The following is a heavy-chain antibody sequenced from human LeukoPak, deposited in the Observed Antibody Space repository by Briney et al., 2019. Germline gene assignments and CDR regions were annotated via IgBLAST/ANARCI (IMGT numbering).Heavy chain of an antibody. Sequence: ASVKVSCKASGYTFTSYGISWVRQAPGQGLEWMGWISAYNGNTNYAQKLQGRVTMTTDTSTSTAYTELRSLRSDDTAVYYCARDPTIFGVVIPTAFDIWGQGTMVTVSS. CDR2: ISAYNGNT. CDR1: GYTFTSYG. V-gene: IGHV1-18*01. J-gene: IGHJ3*02. CDR3: ARDPTIFGVVIPTAFDI. D-gene: IGHD3-3*01.